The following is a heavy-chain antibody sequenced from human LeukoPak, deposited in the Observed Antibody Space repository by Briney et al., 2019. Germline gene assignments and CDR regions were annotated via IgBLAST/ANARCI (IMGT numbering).Heavy chain of an antibody. J-gene: IGHJ4*02. CDR1: GGSISSYY. Sequence: SETLSLTCTVSGGSISSYYWSWIRQPSGKGLEWIGYIYYSGSTNYNPSLKSRVTISVDTSKNQFSLKLSSVTAADTAVYYCARAGPVYAYPPGPFDYWGQGTLVTVSS. CDR2: IYYSGST. CDR3: ARAGPVYAYPPGPFDY. D-gene: IGHD5/OR15-5a*01. V-gene: IGHV4-59*01.